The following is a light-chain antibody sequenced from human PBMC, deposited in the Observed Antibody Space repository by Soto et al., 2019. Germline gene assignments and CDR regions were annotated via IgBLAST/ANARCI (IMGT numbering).Light chain of an antibody. CDR3: HQRYNWPRVT. CDR2: DVS. CDR1: QSVSNS. V-gene: IGKV3-11*01. Sequence: EIVLTQPPATLSLSPGERVSLSCRASQSVSNSLAWYQQEPGQPPRLLIYDVSNRATGIPARFSGSGSGTDFTLTITSLEPEDFAVSFCHQRYNWPRVTFGQGTRLEI. J-gene: IGKJ5*01.